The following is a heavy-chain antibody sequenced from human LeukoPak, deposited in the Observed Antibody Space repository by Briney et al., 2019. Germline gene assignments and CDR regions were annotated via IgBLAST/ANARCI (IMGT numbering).Heavy chain of an antibody. CDR2: IRGSDGRT. V-gene: IGHV3-23*01. CDR1: KFTFRSYA. CDR3: AKDFIHYGHPYYY. D-gene: IGHD3-10*01. J-gene: IGHJ4*02. Sequence: GGSLRLSCAASKFTFRSYAMTWVRQAPGQGLEWVSSIRGSDGRTFYADSVKGRFTISRDNAKNTLYLQMNSLRAEDTAVYYCAKDFIHYGHPYYYWGQGTLVTVSS.